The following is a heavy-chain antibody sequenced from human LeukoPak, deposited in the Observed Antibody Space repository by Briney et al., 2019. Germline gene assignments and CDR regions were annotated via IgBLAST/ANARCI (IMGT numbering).Heavy chain of an antibody. Sequence: TSETLSLTCTVSGGSISSYYWSWIRQPPGKGLEWVGYIYYSGSTNYNPSLKSRVTISVDTSKNQFSLRLSSVTAADTAVYYCARRYYDSSGSHPVDAFDIWGQGTMVTVSS. CDR1: GGSISSYY. D-gene: IGHD3-22*01. V-gene: IGHV4-59*01. J-gene: IGHJ3*02. CDR3: ARRYYDSSGSHPVDAFDI. CDR2: IYYSGST.